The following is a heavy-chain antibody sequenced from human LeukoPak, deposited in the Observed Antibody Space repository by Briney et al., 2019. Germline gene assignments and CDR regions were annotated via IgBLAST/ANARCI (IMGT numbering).Heavy chain of an antibody. CDR2: LYSDGTT. CDR1: GFTFSSYS. D-gene: IGHD6-6*01. Sequence: PGGSLRLSCAASGFTFSSYSMNWVRQAPGKGLEWVSVLYSDGTTYYVDSVKGRFTISRDHSKNTLYLQMSSLRAEDTAVYYCATASYSGWTASHDYWGQGTLVTVFS. J-gene: IGHJ4*02. V-gene: IGHV3-66*01. CDR3: ATASYSGWTASHDY.